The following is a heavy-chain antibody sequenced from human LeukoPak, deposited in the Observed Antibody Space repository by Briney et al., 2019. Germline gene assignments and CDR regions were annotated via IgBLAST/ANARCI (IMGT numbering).Heavy chain of an antibody. D-gene: IGHD3-22*01. CDR2: INPSGGAP. J-gene: IGHJ4*02. V-gene: IGHV1-46*01. Sequence: ASVKVSCKAPGYTFTSYYIHWVRQAPGQGLEWMGMINPSGGAPSFAQKFQDRVTMTTDTPTSTVYMEVSSLRSEDTAVYYCARKVYASNDYYYEYYLDYWGQGTLVTVSS. CDR1: GYTFTSYY. CDR3: ARKVYASNDYYYEYYLDY.